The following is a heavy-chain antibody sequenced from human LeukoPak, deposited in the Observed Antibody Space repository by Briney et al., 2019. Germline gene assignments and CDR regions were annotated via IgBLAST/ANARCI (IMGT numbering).Heavy chain of an antibody. CDR3: AKDPGVYKRGAFDI. V-gene: IGHV3-74*01. CDR1: GFTFSSYW. Sequence: GGSLRLSCAASGFTFSSYWMHWVRQAPGKGLVWVSRINTDGSSTNYADSVKGRFTISRDNAKNTLYLQMNSLRAEDTAVYYCAKDPGVYKRGAFDIWGQGTMVTVSS. J-gene: IGHJ3*02. D-gene: IGHD6-13*01. CDR2: INTDGSST.